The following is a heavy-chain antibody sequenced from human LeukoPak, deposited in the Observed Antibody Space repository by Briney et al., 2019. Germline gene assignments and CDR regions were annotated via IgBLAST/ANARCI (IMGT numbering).Heavy chain of an antibody. D-gene: IGHD2-15*01. V-gene: IGHV1-69*05. CDR2: IIPIFGTA. Sequence: SVKVSCKAFGGSFSSEAISWVRQAPGQGLEWMGGIIPIFGTANYAQKFQGRVTITTDESTNTAYMEVSSLRSEDTAVYYCGRKAGDCGGGSCYSIDYWGQGTLVTVSS. CDR3: GRKAGDCGGGSCYSIDY. J-gene: IGHJ4*02. CDR1: GGSFSSEA.